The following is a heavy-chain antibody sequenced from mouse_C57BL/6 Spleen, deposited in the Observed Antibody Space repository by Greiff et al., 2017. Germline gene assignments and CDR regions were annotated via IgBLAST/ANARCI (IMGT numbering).Heavy chain of an antibody. Sequence: EVKLVESGAELVRPGSSVKMSCKTSGYTFTSYGINWVKQRPGQGLEWIGYIYIGNGYTEYNEKFKGKATLTSDTSSSTAYMQLSSLTSEDSAIYFCARSGIFITTVVAGYFDVWGTGTTVTVSS. J-gene: IGHJ1*03. D-gene: IGHD1-1*01. CDR1: GYTFTSYG. CDR3: ARSGIFITTVVAGYFDV. V-gene: IGHV1-58*01. CDR2: IYIGNGYT.